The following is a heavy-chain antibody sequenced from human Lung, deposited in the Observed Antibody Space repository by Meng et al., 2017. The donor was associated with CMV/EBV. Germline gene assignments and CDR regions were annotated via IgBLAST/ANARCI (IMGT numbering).Heavy chain of an antibody. D-gene: IGHD3-3*01. CDR3: ARVAYDFWSGFTYYFDY. V-gene: IGHV3-53*01. J-gene: IGHJ4*02. CDR1: GFTVSSNY. CDR2: IYSGGST. Sequence: GGSLRLSCAASGFTVSSNYMSWVRQAPGKGLEWVSAIYSGGSTYYADSVKGRFTISSDNSKNTLYLQMNSLRAEDTAVYYCARVAYDFWSGFTYYFDYWGQGTLVTGSS.